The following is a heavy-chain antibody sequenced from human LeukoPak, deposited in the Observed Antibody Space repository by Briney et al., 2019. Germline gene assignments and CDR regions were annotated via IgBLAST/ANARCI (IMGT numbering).Heavy chain of an antibody. D-gene: IGHD4-17*01. Sequence: GESLKISCKASGYSFSTYWIAWVRQLPGKGLELMGIMYPDDSDTRYSPSFQGQVTISADKSINTASLQWNSLKASDTAIYYCARLKGGLVKLRECYFDYWGQGTLVTV. CDR1: GYSFSTYW. CDR3: ARLKGGLVKLRECYFDY. V-gene: IGHV5-51*01. CDR2: MYPDDSDT. J-gene: IGHJ4*02.